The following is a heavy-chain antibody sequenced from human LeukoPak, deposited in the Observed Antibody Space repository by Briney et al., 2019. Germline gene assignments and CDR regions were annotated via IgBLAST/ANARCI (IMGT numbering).Heavy chain of an antibody. J-gene: IGHJ4*02. CDR3: ALRSSGYYLTLDY. CDR1: GGSFSGYY. D-gene: IGHD3-22*01. CDR2: IKHSGST. V-gene: IGHV4-34*01. Sequence: SETLSLTCAVYGGSFSGYYWSWIRQPPGKGLEWIGEIKHSGSTNYNPSLKSRVTISVDTSKNQFSLKLSSVTAADTAVYYCALRSSGYYLTLDYWGQGTLVTVSS.